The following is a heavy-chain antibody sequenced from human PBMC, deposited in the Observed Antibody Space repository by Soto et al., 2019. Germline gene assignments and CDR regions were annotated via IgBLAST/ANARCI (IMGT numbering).Heavy chain of an antibody. D-gene: IGHD6-13*01. CDR3: AREVSSSWYYFDY. Sequence: SETLSLTCTVSGGSISSYYWSWIRQPPGKGLEWIGYIYYSGSTNYNPSLKSRVTISVDTSKNQFSLKLSSVTAADTAVYYCAREVSSSWYYFDYWGQGTLVTVSS. V-gene: IGHV4-59*01. J-gene: IGHJ4*02. CDR2: IYYSGST. CDR1: GGSISSYY.